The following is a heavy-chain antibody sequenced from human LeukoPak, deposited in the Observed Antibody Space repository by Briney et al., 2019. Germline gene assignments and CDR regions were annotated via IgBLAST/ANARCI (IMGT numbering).Heavy chain of an antibody. CDR2: IYYSGHT. Sequence: GSLRLSCAASGFTFSNYAMSWVRQAPGKGLEWIGSIYYSGHTYYNPSLKSRVTISVDTSNNQLSLKLSSVTAADTAIYYCASEYCSGDSCEGGHFDYWGQGTLVTVSS. J-gene: IGHJ4*02. V-gene: IGHV4-39*07. CDR3: ASEYCSGDSCEGGHFDY. D-gene: IGHD2-15*01. CDR1: GFTFSNYA.